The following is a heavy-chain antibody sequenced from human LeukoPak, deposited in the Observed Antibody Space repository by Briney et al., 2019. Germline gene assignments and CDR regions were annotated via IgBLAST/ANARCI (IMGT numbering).Heavy chain of an antibody. CDR2: ISSSSSYI. V-gene: IGHV3-21*01. CDR3: AKDNLYDILTGFPDY. D-gene: IGHD3-9*01. Sequence: PGGSLRLSCAASGFTFSSYSMNWVRQAPGKGLEWVSSISSSSSYIYYADSVKGRFTISRDNAKNSLYLQMNSLRAEDTAVYYCAKDNLYDILTGFPDYWGQGTLVTVSS. J-gene: IGHJ4*02. CDR1: GFTFSSYS.